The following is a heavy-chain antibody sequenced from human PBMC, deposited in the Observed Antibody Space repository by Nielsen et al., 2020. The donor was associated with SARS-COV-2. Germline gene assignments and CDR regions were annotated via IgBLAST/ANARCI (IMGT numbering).Heavy chain of an antibody. CDR1: GYTFTSYY. Sequence: ASVKVSCKASGYTFTSYYIHWVRQPPGQGLEWMGIINPNGGTISYAQKFQGRVTMTRDTSTSTVYMELSSLRSEDTAVYYCARPNYYDSSGFYYYFDYWGQGTLVTVSS. D-gene: IGHD3-22*01. CDR3: ARPNYYDSSGFYYYFDY. V-gene: IGHV1-46*01. CDR2: INPNGGTI. J-gene: IGHJ4*02.